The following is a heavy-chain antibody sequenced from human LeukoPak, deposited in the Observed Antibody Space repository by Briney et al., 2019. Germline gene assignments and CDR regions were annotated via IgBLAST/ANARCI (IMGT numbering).Heavy chain of an antibody. D-gene: IGHD3-10*01. CDR3: ARDKPDYYGSGSSNWFDP. Sequence: GGSLRLSCEAPGFTLISFWMSWVRQAPGKGREWVATIRQDGSEKYYVDSVKGRFTISRDNAKNSLYLQMNSLRAEDTAVYYCARDKPDYYGSGSSNWFDPWGQGTLVTVSS. CDR2: IRQDGSEK. J-gene: IGHJ5*02. CDR1: GFTLISFW. V-gene: IGHV3-7*03.